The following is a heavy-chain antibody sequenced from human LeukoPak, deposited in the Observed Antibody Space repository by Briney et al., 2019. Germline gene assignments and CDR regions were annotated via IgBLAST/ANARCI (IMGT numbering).Heavy chain of an antibody. V-gene: IGHV1-69*04. Sequence: GSSVNVSFKASGGTFSSYAISWVRPAPGQGLEWMGRIIPILGIANYAQKFQGRVTITADKSTSTAYMELSSLRSEDTAVYYCARLIAAQTGPNDYWGQGTLVTVSS. CDR1: GGTFSSYA. CDR3: ARLIAAQTGPNDY. D-gene: IGHD6-6*01. CDR2: IIPILGIA. J-gene: IGHJ4*02.